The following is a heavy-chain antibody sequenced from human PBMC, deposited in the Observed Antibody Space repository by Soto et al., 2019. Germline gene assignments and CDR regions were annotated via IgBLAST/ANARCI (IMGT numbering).Heavy chain of an antibody. J-gene: IGHJ4*02. CDR3: ARDLTRFRSGGSCPFSM. CDR1: EDIFNNFG. CDR2: VSYYNGNT. V-gene: IGHV1-18*01. Sequence: QAPLVQSGAEVKKPGASVRVACTASEDIFNNFGITWVRQAPGQGLEWLGWVSYYNGNTNYAQRLQGRVFMTTDTATRTAYLELRSLTFNDTAVYYCARDLTRFRSGGSCPFSMWGEGTQVIVSS. D-gene: IGHD2-15*01.